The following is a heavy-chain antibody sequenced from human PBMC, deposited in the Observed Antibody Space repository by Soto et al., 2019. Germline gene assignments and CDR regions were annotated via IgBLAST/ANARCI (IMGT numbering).Heavy chain of an antibody. D-gene: IGHD3-9*01. J-gene: IGHJ4*02. CDR3: ARPALILTGYYLFDY. CDR1: GFTFSSYW. V-gene: IGHV3-74*01. CDR2: INSDGSST. Sequence: GGSLRLSCAASGFTFSSYWMHWVRQAPGKGLVWVSRINSDGSSTSYADSVKGRFTISRDNAKNTLYLQMNSLRAEDTAVYYCARPALILTGYYLFDYWGQGTLVTVSS.